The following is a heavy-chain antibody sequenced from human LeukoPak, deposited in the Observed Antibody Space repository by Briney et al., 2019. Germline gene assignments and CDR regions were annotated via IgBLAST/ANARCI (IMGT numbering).Heavy chain of an antibody. J-gene: IGHJ6*03. D-gene: IGHD6-13*01. CDR3: ARDLYSEDYYYMDV. CDR2: INQDGSEK. Sequence: GGSLRLSCAASKFTFSNYWMTWVRQAPGKGLEWVANINQDGSEKYYVDSVKGRFTISRDNSKNTLYLQMNSLRAEDTAVYYCARDLYSEDYYYMDVWGKGTTVTVSS. V-gene: IGHV3-7*01. CDR1: KFTFSNYW.